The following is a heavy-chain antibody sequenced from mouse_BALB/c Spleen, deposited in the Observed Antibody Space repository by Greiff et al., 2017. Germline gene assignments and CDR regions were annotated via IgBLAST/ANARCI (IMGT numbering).Heavy chain of an antibody. D-gene: IGHD2-4*01. V-gene: IGHV1S22*01. CDR3: TRSGGLRRDYYAMDY. Sequence: LQQPGSELVRPGASVKLSCKASGYTFTSYWMHWVKQRHGQGLEWIGNIYPGSGSTNYDEKFKSKGTLTVDTSSSTAYMHLSSLTSEDSAVYYCTRSGGLRRDYYAMDYWGQGTSVTVSS. CDR2: IYPGSGST. CDR1: GYTFTSYW. J-gene: IGHJ4*01.